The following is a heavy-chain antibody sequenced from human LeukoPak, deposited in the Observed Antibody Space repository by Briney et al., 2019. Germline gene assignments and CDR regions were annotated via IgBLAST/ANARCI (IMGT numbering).Heavy chain of an antibody. J-gene: IGHJ5*02. CDR2: IWYDGSNK. CDR1: GFTFSSYG. CDR3: AKGGEYYYDSIGYYNH. Sequence: GGSLRLSCAASGFTFSSYGMHWVRQAPGKGLEWVAVIWYDGSNKYYADSVKGRFTISRDNSKNTLYLQRNSLRAEDTAVYYCAKGGEYYYDSIGYYNHWGQGTLVTVSS. V-gene: IGHV3-33*06. D-gene: IGHD3-22*01.